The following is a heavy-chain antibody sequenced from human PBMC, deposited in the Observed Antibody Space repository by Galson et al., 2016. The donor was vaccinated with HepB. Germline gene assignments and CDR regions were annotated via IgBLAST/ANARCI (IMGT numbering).Heavy chain of an antibody. CDR3: ATLSKGAIDF. CDR1: GFTFSNAW. D-gene: IGHD5/OR15-5a*01. J-gene: IGHJ4*02. CDR2: IKSETDGGTA. Sequence: SLRLSCAASGFTFSNAWMTWVRQAPGKGLEWVGRIKSETDGGTAVYAAPVKGRFTISRDGSKNTLHLQMDSLITEDTAVYYCATLSKGAIDFRGQGTLATVSS. V-gene: IGHV3-15*01.